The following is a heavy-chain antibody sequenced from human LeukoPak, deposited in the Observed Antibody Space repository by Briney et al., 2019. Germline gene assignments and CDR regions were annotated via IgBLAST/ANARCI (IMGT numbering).Heavy chain of an antibody. J-gene: IGHJ4*02. CDR3: ARGGATVVTDFDY. D-gene: IGHD4-23*01. CDR2: ISDYNGNT. CDR1: GFTFTTYG. V-gene: IGHV1-18*01. Sequence: GASVKVSCKASGFTFTTYGISWVRQAPGQGLEWMGWISDYNGNTNYAQKLQGRVTMTTDTSTSTAYMGLRSLRSRDRAVDYCARGGATVVTDFDYWGQRTLVTVSS.